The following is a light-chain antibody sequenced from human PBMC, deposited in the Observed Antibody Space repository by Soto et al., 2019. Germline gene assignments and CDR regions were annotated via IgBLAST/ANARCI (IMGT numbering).Light chain of an antibody. CDR1: SSDVGAYNY. CDR2: EVT. Sequence: QSALTQPPSASGSPGQSVTISCTGTSSDVGAYNYVSWYQQHAGKAPKLVIYEVTKRPSGVPDRFSGSKSANTASLTVSGLQAEDEADYYCSSFASINTWVVGGGTKLTVL. V-gene: IGLV2-8*01. CDR3: SSFASINTWV. J-gene: IGLJ3*02.